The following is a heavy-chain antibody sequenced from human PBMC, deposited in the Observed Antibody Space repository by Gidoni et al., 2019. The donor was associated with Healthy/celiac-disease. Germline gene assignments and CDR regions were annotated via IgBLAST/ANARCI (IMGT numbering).Heavy chain of an antibody. CDR1: GFTFSSSW. J-gene: IGHJ6*02. Sequence: EVQLVESGGGLVQPGGSLRLSCAAYGFTFSSSWMPWVRQAPGKGLVWVSRINSDGSSTSYADSVKGRFTISRDNAKNTLYLQMNSLRAEDTAVYYCARDGTYYDFWSGKSPNYYYYGMDVWGQGTTVTVSS. V-gene: IGHV3-74*01. CDR2: INSDGSST. CDR3: ARDGTYYDFWSGKSPNYYYYGMDV. D-gene: IGHD3-3*01.